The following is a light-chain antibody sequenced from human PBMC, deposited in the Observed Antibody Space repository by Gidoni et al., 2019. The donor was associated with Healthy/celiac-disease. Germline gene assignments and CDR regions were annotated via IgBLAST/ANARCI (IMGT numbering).Light chain of an antibody. CDR3: QSYDSSLSGVV. CDR2: GNS. CDR1: RSNIGACYD. J-gene: IGLJ2*01. V-gene: IGLV1-40*01. Sequence: QSVLTPPPSVSGAPGQRVTISCTGSRSNIGACYDVHWYQLLPGTAPKLLIYGNSNRPSGVPDRFSGSKSGTSSSLAITGLQAEDEADYYCQSYDSSLSGVVFGGGTKLTVL.